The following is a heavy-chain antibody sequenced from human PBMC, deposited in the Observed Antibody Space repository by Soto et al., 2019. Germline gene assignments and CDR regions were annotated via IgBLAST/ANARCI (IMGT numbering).Heavy chain of an antibody. V-gene: IGHV3-15*01. CDR1: GFTFSNAW. CDR2: SKSKTDGGTT. J-gene: IGHJ3*02. D-gene: IGHD3-22*01. CDR3: TTGDSSGFPNAFDI. Sequence: EVQLVESGGGLVKPGGSLRLSCAASGFTFSNAWMSWVRQAPGKGLEWVGRSKSKTDGGTTDYAAPVKGRFTISRDDAKNTLYLQMNSLKTEDTAVYYCTTGDSSGFPNAFDIWVQGTMVTVSS.